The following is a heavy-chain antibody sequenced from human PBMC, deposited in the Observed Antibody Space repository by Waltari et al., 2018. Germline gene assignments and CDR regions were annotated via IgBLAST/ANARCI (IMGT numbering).Heavy chain of an antibody. CDR3: ARGRGDILTGYWAFDI. CDR2: INPNSGGT. D-gene: IGHD3-9*01. CDR1: GYTFTSYG. V-gene: IGHV1-2*02. Sequence: QVQLVQSGAEVKKPGASVKVSCKASGYTFTSYGISWVRQAPGQGLEWMGWINPNSGGTNYAQKFQGRVTMTRDTSISTAYMELSRLRSDDTAVYYCARGRGDILTGYWAFDIWGQGTMVTVSS. J-gene: IGHJ3*02.